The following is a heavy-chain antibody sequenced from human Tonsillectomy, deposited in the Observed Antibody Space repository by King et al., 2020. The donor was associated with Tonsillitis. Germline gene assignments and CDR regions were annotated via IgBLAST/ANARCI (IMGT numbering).Heavy chain of an antibody. D-gene: IGHD3-16*02. Sequence: VQLVESGGGVVQPGRSLRVSCAASGFTFSSYGMHWVRQAPGKGLEWVAVISYDGRNKYYANSVKGRFTISRDNSKNTLYLQMNSLRAEDTAVYYCAKDYPLGKHAFDIWGQGTMVTVSS. J-gene: IGHJ3*02. CDR2: ISYDGRNK. V-gene: IGHV3-30*18. CDR3: AKDYPLGKHAFDI. CDR1: GFTFSSYG.